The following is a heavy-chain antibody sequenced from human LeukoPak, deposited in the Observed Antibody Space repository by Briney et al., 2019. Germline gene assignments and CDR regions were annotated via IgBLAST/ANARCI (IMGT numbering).Heavy chain of an antibody. D-gene: IGHD3-3*02. V-gene: IGHV1-8*02. CDR2: MNPNSGNT. J-gene: IGHJ4*02. CDR3: ARRGISSDY. CDR1: GGTFSSYA. Sequence: ASVKVSCKASGGTFSSYAISWVRQATGQGLEWMGWMNPNSGNTGYAQKFQGRVTMTRNTSISTAYMELSSLRSEDTAVYYCARRGISSDYWGQGTLVTVSS.